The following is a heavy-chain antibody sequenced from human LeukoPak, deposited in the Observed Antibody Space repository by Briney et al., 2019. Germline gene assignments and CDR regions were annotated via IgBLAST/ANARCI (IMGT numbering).Heavy chain of an antibody. CDR3: ASQGGLRNDF. J-gene: IGHJ4*02. CDR2: ICLDGRI. Sequence: SETLSLTCGVSGGSITSRDCWSWVRQPPGKGLEWIGEICLDGRIHYTPSLKNRISISIDRSKDQFSLNLISVAAADTAIYFCASQGGLRNDFWGQGTLVTVSS. CDR1: GGSITSRDC. V-gene: IGHV4-4*02. D-gene: IGHD2-15*01.